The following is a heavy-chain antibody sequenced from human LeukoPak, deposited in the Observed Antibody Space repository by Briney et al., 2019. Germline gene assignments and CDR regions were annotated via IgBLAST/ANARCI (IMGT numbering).Heavy chain of an antibody. J-gene: IGHJ3*02. CDR3: ARALVAGVTLNALDI. CDR2: IQYDGSTT. D-gene: IGHD2-15*01. CDR1: GFSFSSYW. V-gene: IGHV3-74*01. Sequence: GGSLRLSCAASGFSFSSYWMHWVRQAPGKGLVWVARIQYDGSTTNYADPVKGRFTISRDNAKKTLYVQMNSLRAEDTAVYYCARALVAGVTLNALDIWGRGTMVTVSS.